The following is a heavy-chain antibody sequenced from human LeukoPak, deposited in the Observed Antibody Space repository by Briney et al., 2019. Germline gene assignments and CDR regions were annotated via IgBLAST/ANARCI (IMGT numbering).Heavy chain of an antibody. CDR3: AKDGPLLWFGPTDA. CDR2: VSSTGSGT. V-gene: IGHV3-23*01. D-gene: IGHD3-10*01. CDR1: GFTFSTYG. J-gene: IGHJ5*02. Sequence: GRSLRLSCVASGFTFSTYGMSWVRQAPGKGLEWVAAVSSTGSGTYYPDSLKGRFIISRDNSQHTVFLQMNSLRPEDTAFYFCAKDGPLLWFGPTDAWGQGILVTVSS.